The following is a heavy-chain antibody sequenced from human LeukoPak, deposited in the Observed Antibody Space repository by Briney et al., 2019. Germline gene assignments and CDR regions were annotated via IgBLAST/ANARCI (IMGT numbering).Heavy chain of an antibody. J-gene: IGHJ6*02. D-gene: IGHD4-11*01. V-gene: IGHV4-4*07. CDR1: GGSISGYY. Sequence: SETLSLTCSVSGGSISGYYWSWIRQPAGKGLEWIGRIYSSGSTIYNPSLESRVTMSLDTSKNQFSLKLTSVTAADTAVYYCASLHDYYYGMDVWGQGTTVTVSS. CDR2: IYSSGST. CDR3: ASLHDYYYGMDV.